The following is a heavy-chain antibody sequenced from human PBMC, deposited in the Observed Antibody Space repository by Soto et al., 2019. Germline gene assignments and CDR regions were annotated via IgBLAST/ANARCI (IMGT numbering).Heavy chain of an antibody. J-gene: IGHJ4*02. CDR3: ARGGNSRHFDY. CDR2: MYYSGSA. D-gene: IGHD6-13*01. Sequence: SETLSLTCSVSGGSISSYYWSWIRQPPGKGLEWIAYMYYSGSANYNPSLKSRVTISVDTSKNQVSLKLGSVTAADTAVYYCARGGNSRHFDYWGQGTLVTVSS. V-gene: IGHV4-59*01. CDR1: GGSISSYY.